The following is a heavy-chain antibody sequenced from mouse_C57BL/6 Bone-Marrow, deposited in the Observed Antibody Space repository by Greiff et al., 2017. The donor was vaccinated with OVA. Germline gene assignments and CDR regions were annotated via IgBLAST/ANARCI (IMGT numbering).Heavy chain of an antibody. Sequence: QVQLQQPGAELVKPGASVKLSCKVSGYTFTSYWMQWVKQRPGQGLEWIGEIDPSDSYTNYNQKFKGKATLTVDTSSSTAYMQLSSLTSEDSAVYYCARGDYVFFDYWGQGTTLTVSS. CDR3: ARGDYVFFDY. J-gene: IGHJ2*01. CDR2: IDPSDSYT. CDR1: GYTFTSYW. V-gene: IGHV1-50*01. D-gene: IGHD2-4*01.